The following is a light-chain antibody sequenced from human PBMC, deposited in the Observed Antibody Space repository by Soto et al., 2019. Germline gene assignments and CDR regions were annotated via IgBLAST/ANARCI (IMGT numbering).Light chain of an antibody. Sequence: DIQMTQSPSTLSGSVGDRVTIICRASQTISSWLAWFQQKPGKAPKILIYKASILEVGVPSRFRGSGSGTEFTLSISTLQPDDFATYYCQQYENYFWTFGQGTKVDIK. CDR1: QTISSW. J-gene: IGKJ1*01. CDR2: KAS. CDR3: QQYENYFWT. V-gene: IGKV1-5*03.